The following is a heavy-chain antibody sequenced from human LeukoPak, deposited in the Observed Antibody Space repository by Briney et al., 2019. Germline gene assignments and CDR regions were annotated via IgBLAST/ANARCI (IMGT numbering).Heavy chain of an antibody. CDR1: GFTFSDYW. Sequence: PGRSLRLSCAASGFTFSDYWIIWFRQAPEKGLEWVGHINQDGSVKDYVDSVKGRFTISRDNANKFSFLQMNSLRAEDTAVYYCAKDKSWNVCDYWGRGTLVTVSS. J-gene: IGHJ4*02. D-gene: IGHD1-1*01. CDR3: AKDKSWNVCDY. V-gene: IGHV3-7*01. CDR2: INQDGSVK.